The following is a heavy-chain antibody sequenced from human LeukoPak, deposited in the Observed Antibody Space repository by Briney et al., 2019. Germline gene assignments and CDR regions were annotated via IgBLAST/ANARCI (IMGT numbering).Heavy chain of an antibody. Sequence: ASVKVSCKASGYIFNGYGMTWVRQAPGHGLEWVGWISTYDGNTNYAQKFSGRVTMTIDKATTTAYMELRSLRSDDTAVYYCARSRDPYGDYSRARPRSFFDFWGQGTLLSASS. CDR2: ISTYDGNT. V-gene: IGHV1-18*01. CDR3: ARSRDPYGDYSRARPRSFFDF. CDR1: GYIFNGYG. D-gene: IGHD4-17*01. J-gene: IGHJ4*02.